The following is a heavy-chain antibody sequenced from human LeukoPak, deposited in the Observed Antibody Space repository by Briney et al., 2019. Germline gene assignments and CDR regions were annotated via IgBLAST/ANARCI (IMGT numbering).Heavy chain of an antibody. CDR3: ARDGDITPTDV. CDR2: ISSSSSYT. CDR1: GFTFSDYY. V-gene: IGHV3-11*06. J-gene: IGHJ6*02. D-gene: IGHD2-15*01. Sequence: GGSLRLPCAASGFTFSDYYMSWIRQAPGKGLEWVSYISSSSSYTNYADSVKGRFTISRDNAKNSLYLQMNSLRAEDTAVYYCARDGDITPTDVWGQGTTVTVSS.